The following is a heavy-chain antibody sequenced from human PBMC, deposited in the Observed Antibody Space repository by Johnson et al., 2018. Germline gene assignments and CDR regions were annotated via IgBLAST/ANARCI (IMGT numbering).Heavy chain of an antibody. J-gene: IGHJ1*01. Sequence: EVQLVESGGGLVQPGGSLKLSCAASGFSFSGSPLHWVRQASGKGLEWVGRIRSKANNYAIAYGASVKGRFTISRDDSKNTAYLQMNSLKTEDTAVYYCTRSDYRGTYFSWGQGTRVTVSS. CDR2: IRSKANNYAI. D-gene: IGHD1-26*01. CDR3: TRSDYRGTYFS. CDR1: GFSFSGSP. V-gene: IGHV3-73*02.